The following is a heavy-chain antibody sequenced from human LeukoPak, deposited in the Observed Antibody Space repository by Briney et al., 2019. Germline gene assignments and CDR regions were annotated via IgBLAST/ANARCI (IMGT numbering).Heavy chain of an antibody. CDR3: ARGRSGGSYYFDY. D-gene: IGHD1-26*01. J-gene: IGHJ4*02. Sequence: GGSLRLSCAASEFTFSTYSMNWVRQAPGKGLEWVSYISSSSNTIYYAESVKGRFSISRDNAKNSLYLQMNSLRAEDTAVYYCARGRSGGSYYFDYWGQGTLVTVSS. CDR1: EFTFSTYS. V-gene: IGHV3-48*01. CDR2: ISSSSNTI.